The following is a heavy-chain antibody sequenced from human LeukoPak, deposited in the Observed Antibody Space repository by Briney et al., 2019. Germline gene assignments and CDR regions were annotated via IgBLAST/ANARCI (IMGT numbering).Heavy chain of an antibody. Sequence: PSETLSLTCTVSGGSISSGGYYWSWIWQPPGKGLEWIGYIYHSGSTFYNPSLKSRVTISVDRSKNQFSLKLSSVTAADTAVYYCASIPSYYFDYWGQGTLVTVSS. V-gene: IGHV4-30-2*01. CDR3: ASIPSYYFDY. J-gene: IGHJ4*02. CDR2: IYHSGST. CDR1: GGSISSGGYY. D-gene: IGHD6-6*01.